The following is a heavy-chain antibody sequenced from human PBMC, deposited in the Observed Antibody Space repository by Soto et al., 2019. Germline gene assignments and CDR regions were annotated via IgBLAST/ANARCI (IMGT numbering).Heavy chain of an antibody. CDR3: AKDNCISTSCYRLYNWFDP. Sequence: QVQLVESGGGVVQPGRSLRLSCAASGFTFSSYGMHWVRQAPGKGLEWVAVISYGGSNKYYADSVEGRFTISRDNSKNTLYLQMNNLRAEDTAVYYCAKDNCISTSCYRLYNWFDPWGQGTLVTVSS. J-gene: IGHJ5*02. D-gene: IGHD2-2*01. CDR1: GFTFSSYG. V-gene: IGHV3-30*18. CDR2: ISYGGSNK.